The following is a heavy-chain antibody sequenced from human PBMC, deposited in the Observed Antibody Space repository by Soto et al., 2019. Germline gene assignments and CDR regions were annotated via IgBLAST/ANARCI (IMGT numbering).Heavy chain of an antibody. CDR3: AREHGYSGYRWGYYYYYGMDV. V-gene: IGHV1-18*01. Sequence: GASVKVSCKASGYTFTSYGISWVRQAPGQGLEWMGWISAYNGNTNYAQKLQGRVTMTTDTSTSTAYMELRSLRSDDTAVYYCAREHGYSGYRWGYYYYYGMDVWGQGTTVTAP. CDR2: ISAYNGNT. CDR1: GYTFTSYG. J-gene: IGHJ6*02. D-gene: IGHD5-12*01.